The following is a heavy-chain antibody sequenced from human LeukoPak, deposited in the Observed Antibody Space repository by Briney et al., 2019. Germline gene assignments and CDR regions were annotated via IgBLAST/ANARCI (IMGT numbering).Heavy chain of an antibody. CDR2: IYTSGST. CDR3: ARGRPREGYMDV. V-gene: IGHV4-61*02. Sequence: SETLSLTCTVSGGSISSSSYYWSWIRQPAGKGLEWIGRIYTSGSTNYNPSLKSRVTMSVDTSKNQFSLKLSSVTAADTAVYYCARGRPREGYMDVWGKGTTVTVSS. J-gene: IGHJ6*03. CDR1: GGSISSSSYY.